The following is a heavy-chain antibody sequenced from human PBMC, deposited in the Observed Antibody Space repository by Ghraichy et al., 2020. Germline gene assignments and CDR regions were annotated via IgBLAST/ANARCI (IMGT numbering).Heavy chain of an antibody. V-gene: IGHV4-39*01. CDR3: ARHSNNYYFDY. CDR2: IYYSGNT. Sequence: SETLSLTCTVSGGSISSDSHFWGWIRQPPGKGLEWIGTIYYSGNTYYNPSLKSRVTISVDTSKNQFSLRLTSVTAADTAVYYCARHSNNYYFDYWGQGTLVTVSS. D-gene: IGHD1-1*01. CDR1: GGSISSDSHF. J-gene: IGHJ4*02.